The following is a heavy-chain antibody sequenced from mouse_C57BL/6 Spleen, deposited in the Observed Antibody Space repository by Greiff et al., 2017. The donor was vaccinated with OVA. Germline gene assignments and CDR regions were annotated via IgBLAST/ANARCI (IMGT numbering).Heavy chain of an antibody. Sequence: QVQLKESGAELVRPGSSVKLSCKASGYTFTSYWMDWVKQRPGQGLEWIGNIYPSDSETHYNQKFKDKATLTVDKSSSTAYMQLSSLTSEDSAVYYCAREANWYYFDYWGQGTTLTVSS. CDR1: GYTFTSYW. D-gene: IGHD4-1*01. J-gene: IGHJ2*01. V-gene: IGHV1-61*01. CDR3: AREANWYYFDY. CDR2: IYPSDSET.